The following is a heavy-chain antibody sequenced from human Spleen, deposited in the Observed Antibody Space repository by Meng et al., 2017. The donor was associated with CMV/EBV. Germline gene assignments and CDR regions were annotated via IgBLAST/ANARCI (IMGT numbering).Heavy chain of an antibody. D-gene: IGHD3-10*01. CDR2: ISYDGSNK. CDR1: GGSISSGSYY. J-gene: IGHJ6*02. Sequence: LSLTCTVSGGSISSGSYYWGWVRQAPGKGLEWVAVISYDGSNKYYADSVKGRFTISRDNSKNTLYLQMNSLRAEDTAVYYCPSPLWFGESHYGMDVWGQGTTVTVSS. V-gene: IGHV3-30-3*01. CDR3: PSPLWFGESHYGMDV.